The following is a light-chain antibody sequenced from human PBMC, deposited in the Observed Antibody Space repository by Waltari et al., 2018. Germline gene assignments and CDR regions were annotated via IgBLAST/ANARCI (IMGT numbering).Light chain of an antibody. CDR2: EVT. CDR1: SSDVGSYNL. Sequence: QSALTQPASVSGSPGQSITISCSGTSSDVGSYNLVSWYQQNPGKAPKLMIYEVTKRASGVSSRCSGSKAGNSASLAISGLQAEDEADYYCCSWAGGTAVGFGGGTKL. J-gene: IGLJ2*01. CDR3: CSWAGGTAVG. V-gene: IGLV2-23*02.